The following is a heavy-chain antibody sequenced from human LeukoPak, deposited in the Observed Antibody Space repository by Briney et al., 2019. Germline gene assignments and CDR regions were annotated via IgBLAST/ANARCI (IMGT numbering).Heavy chain of an antibody. D-gene: IGHD2-2*01. CDR1: GGSISSYY. J-gene: IGHJ6*03. CDR2: IYYSGST. V-gene: IGHV4-59*01. Sequence: SETLSLTCTASGGSISSYYWSWIRQPPGKGLEWIGYIYYSGSTNYNPSLKSRVTISVDTSKNQFSLKLSSVTAADTAVYYCARGIVVVPAAMPDYYYYYYMDVWGKGTTVTVSS. CDR3: ARGIVVVPAAMPDYYYYYYMDV.